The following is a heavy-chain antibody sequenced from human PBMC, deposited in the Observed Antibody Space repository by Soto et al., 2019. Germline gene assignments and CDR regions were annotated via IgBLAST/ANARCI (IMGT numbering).Heavy chain of an antibody. CDR2: FDPEDGET. CDR3: ATFGYYDSSGYYYFDY. Sequence: GSSVKASCKVSGYTLTELSMHWVRQAPGKGLEWMGGFDPEDGETIYAQKFQGRVTMTEDTSTDTAYMELSSLRSEDTAVYYCATFGYYDSSGYYYFDYWGQGTLVTVSS. V-gene: IGHV1-24*01. CDR1: GYTLTELS. D-gene: IGHD3-22*01. J-gene: IGHJ4*02.